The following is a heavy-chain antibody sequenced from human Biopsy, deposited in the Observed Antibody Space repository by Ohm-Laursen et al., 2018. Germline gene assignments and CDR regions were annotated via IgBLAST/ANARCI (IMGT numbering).Heavy chain of an antibody. CDR1: GDSINNYY. J-gene: IGHJ3*02. V-gene: IGHV4-4*07. CDR2: IYTSGSP. CDR3: ARGTGRYYVYGAFDI. Sequence: SDTLSLTCTVSGDSINNYYWSWIRQPAGKGLEWIGRIYTSGSPNYNLSLESRVTMSVDTSKNQFPLKLRSVTAADTAVYYCARGTGRYYVYGAFDIWGQGTVVTVSS. D-gene: IGHD1-26*01.